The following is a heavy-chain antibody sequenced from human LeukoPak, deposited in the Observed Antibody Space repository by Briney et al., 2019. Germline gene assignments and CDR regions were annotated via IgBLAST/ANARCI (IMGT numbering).Heavy chain of an antibody. CDR3: TSIAALSARYYYYYMDV. J-gene: IGHJ6*03. Sequence: SETLSLTCTVSGGSISSSSYYWGWIRQPPGKGLEWIGSIYYSGSTYYNPSLKSRVTISVDTSKNQFSLKLSSVTAADTAVYYCTSIAALSARYYYYYMDVWGKGTTVTVSS. V-gene: IGHV4-39*07. CDR2: IYYSGST. D-gene: IGHD6-6*01. CDR1: GGSISSSSYY.